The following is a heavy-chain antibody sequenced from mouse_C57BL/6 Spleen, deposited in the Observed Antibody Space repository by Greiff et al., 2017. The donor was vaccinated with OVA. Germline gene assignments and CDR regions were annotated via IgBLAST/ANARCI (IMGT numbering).Heavy chain of an antibody. Sequence: EVKLVESGGDLVKPGGSLKLSCAASGFTFSSYGMSWVRQTPDKRLEWVATISSGGSYTYYPDSVKGRFTISRDNAKNTLYLQMSSLKSEDTAMYYCAGDAITTVVAPGAYWGQGTLVTVSA. V-gene: IGHV5-6*01. CDR1: GFTFSSYG. CDR2: ISSGGSYT. CDR3: AGDAITTVVAPGAY. D-gene: IGHD1-1*01. J-gene: IGHJ3*01.